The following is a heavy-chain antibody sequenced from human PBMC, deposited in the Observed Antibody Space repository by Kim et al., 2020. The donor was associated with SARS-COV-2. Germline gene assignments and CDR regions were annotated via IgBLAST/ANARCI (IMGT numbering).Heavy chain of an antibody. CDR1: GFTFRSYA. J-gene: IGHJ4*02. CDR2: ISSGATST. V-gene: IGHV3-23*01. CDR3: AKDYDILTGYYHTPFDC. D-gene: IGHD3-9*01. Sequence: GGSLRLSCAASGFTFRSYAMSWVRQAPGKGLEWVSTISSGATSTYYADSVKGRFTISRDNSKNTLYLQMNSLRADDTAVYYCAKDYDILTGYYHTPFDCWGQGTLVTVSS.